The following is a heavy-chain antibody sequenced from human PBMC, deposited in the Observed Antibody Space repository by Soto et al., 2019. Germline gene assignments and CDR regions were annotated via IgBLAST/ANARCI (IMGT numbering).Heavy chain of an antibody. CDR2: IYHGGRT. Sequence: QVQLQESGPELVKPSGTLSLTCAVSGGSVSSGAWWTWVRQSQGKGLEWIGDIYHGGRTNYNPSHKSRVAISLDKSKNQFALKLSSVTAADTAMYYCTRMLNIVTDYNYGLDVWVRGTTVTVSS. J-gene: IGHJ6*02. V-gene: IGHV4-4*02. CDR3: TRMLNIVTDYNYGLDV. D-gene: IGHD2-21*01. CDR1: GGSVSSGAW.